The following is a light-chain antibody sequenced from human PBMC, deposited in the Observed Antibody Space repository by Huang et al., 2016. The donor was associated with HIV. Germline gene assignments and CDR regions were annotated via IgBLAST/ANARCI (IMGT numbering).Light chain of an antibody. Sequence: DIVMTQTPLSLSVIPGQPASISCKSSQSLLHTDGKTSLYWYLQKPGQSPNLLIYERSRRLSGVPDRFRGSGSGTDFTLKISRVEAEDVGVYYCMQGIHLPFTFGPGTKVDIK. CDR2: ERS. CDR3: MQGIHLPFT. V-gene: IGKV2-29*02. J-gene: IGKJ3*01. CDR1: QSLLHTDGKTS.